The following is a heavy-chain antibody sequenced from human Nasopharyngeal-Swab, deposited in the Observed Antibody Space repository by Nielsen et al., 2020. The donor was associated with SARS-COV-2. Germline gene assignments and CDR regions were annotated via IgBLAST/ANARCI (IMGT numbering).Heavy chain of an antibody. Sequence: VRKAPGKGLEGMGWINTNTGNPTYAQGFTGRFVFSLDTSVSTAYLQITSLKSEDTAVYYCARGYSSGFHDYWGQGTLVTVSS. D-gene: IGHD6-19*01. J-gene: IGHJ4*02. CDR3: ARGYSSGFHDY. CDR2: INTNTGNP. V-gene: IGHV7-4-1*02.